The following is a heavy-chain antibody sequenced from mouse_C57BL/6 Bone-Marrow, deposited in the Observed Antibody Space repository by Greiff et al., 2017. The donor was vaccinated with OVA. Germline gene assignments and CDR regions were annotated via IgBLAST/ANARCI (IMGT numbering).Heavy chain of an antibody. CDR1: GYSITSGYY. CDR3: ARALRPFAY. CDR2: ISYDGSN. Sequence: EVKLQESGPGLVKPSQSLSLTCSVTGYSITSGYYWNWIRQFPGNKLEWMGYISYDGSNNYNPSLKNRISITRGTSKNQFFLKLNSVTTEDTATYYCARALRPFAYWGQGTLVTVSA. V-gene: IGHV3-6*01. D-gene: IGHD1-1*01. J-gene: IGHJ3*01.